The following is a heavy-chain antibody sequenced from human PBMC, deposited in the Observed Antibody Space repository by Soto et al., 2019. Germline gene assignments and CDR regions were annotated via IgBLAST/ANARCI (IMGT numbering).Heavy chain of an antibody. CDR1: GFTFSSYA. J-gene: IGHJ5*02. CDR2: ISGSGGST. Sequence: PGGSLRLSCAASGFTFSSYAMSWVRQAPGKGLEWVSAISGSGGSTYYADSVKGRFTISRDNSKNTLYLQMNSLRAEDTAVYYCAKDSLTLRFLEWHKQNWFDPWGQGTLVTVSA. D-gene: IGHD3-3*01. V-gene: IGHV3-23*01. CDR3: AKDSLTLRFLEWHKQNWFDP.